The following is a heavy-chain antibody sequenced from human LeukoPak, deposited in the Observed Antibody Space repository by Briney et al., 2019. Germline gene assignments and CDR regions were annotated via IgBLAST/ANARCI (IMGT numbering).Heavy chain of an antibody. CDR1: GFTFSSYA. D-gene: IGHD5-18*01. Sequence: GGSLRLSCAASGFTFSSYAMSWVRQAPGKGLEWVSDISGSGDKTYYADSVRGRFTISRDNSKNTLYLQINSLRAEDTAVYYCANLEREYSYGHPYYFDYWGQGTLVTVSS. V-gene: IGHV3-23*01. CDR2: ISGSGDKT. J-gene: IGHJ4*02. CDR3: ANLEREYSYGHPYYFDY.